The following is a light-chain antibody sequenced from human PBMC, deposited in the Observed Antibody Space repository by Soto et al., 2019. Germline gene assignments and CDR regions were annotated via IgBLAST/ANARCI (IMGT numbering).Light chain of an antibody. Sequence: EIVLTQSPGTLSLSPGERATLSCRTSQTVSSTYLAWYQQNRGQAPRLLIYGTSNRATGIPDRFSGSGSGTDFTLTISRLEPEDFSVYHCQLYGSSPLYSFAQGTELEIK. CDR1: QTVSSTY. CDR2: GTS. J-gene: IGKJ2*01. V-gene: IGKV3-20*01. CDR3: QLYGSSPLYS.